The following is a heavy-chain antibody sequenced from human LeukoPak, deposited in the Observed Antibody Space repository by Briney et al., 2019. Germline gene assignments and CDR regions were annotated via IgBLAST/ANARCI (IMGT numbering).Heavy chain of an antibody. Sequence: SETLSLTCTISGYSISSGYYWGWIWQPPGKGLEWIGSINHSGSTYYDPSLKSRVTISLDTSENQFSLKLSSVTAADTAVYYCARGSLPPPTGYYMDVWGKGTTVTVSS. CDR2: INHSGST. D-gene: IGHD1-14*01. CDR3: ARGSLPPPTGYYMDV. J-gene: IGHJ6*03. CDR1: GYSISSGYY. V-gene: IGHV4-38-2*02.